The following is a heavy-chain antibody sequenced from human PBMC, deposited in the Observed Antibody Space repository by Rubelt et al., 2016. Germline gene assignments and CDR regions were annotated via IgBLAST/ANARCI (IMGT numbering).Heavy chain of an antibody. CDR2: INHSGST. CDR1: GGSFSGYY. V-gene: IGHV4-34*01. CDR3: ARGQPRRSGSYPYFFDF. D-gene: IGHD3-16*02. Sequence: QVQLQQWGAGLLKPSETLSLTCAVYGGSFSGYYWSWIRQPPGKGLEWIGEINHSGSTNYNPSLKSRDTISVDTSKNQFSLNLTSLTAADTAVYYCARGQPRRSGSYPYFFDFWGQGTLVTVSS. J-gene: IGHJ4*02.